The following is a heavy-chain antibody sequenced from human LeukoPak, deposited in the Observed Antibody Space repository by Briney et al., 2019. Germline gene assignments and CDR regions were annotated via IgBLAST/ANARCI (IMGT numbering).Heavy chain of an antibody. D-gene: IGHD6-19*01. J-gene: IGHJ4*02. CDR1: GFTFSSYA. V-gene: IGHV3-23*01. CDR3: AKDREVAGMYYFDY. Sequence: PGGSLRLSCAASGFTFSSYAMSWVRRAPGKGLEWVSAIGGSGGSTYYADSVKGRFTISRDNSKNTLYLQMNSLRAEDTAVYYCAKDREVAGMYYFDYWGQGTLVTVSS. CDR2: IGGSGGST.